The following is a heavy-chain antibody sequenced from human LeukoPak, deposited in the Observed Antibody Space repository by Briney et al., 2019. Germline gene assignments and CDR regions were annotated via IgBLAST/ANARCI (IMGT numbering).Heavy chain of an antibody. CDR3: ASGGDSSSWPFDY. CDR1: GFFFRGYW. CDR2: INQDGSDK. Sequence: GGSLRLSCAASGFFFRGYWMSWLRQAPGKGLVWVANINQDGSDKYYVDSAKGRFTISRDNAKNSVYLQMNSLRAEDTAAYFCASGGDSSSWPFDYWGQGILVTVSS. D-gene: IGHD6-13*01. V-gene: IGHV3-7*01. J-gene: IGHJ4*02.